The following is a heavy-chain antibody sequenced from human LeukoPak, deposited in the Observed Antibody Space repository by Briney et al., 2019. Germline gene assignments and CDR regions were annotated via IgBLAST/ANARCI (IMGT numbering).Heavy chain of an antibody. V-gene: IGHV4-38-2*01. J-gene: IGHJ3*02. CDR2: IYHSGST. CDR3: ARPAATEDAFDI. Sequence: SETLSLTCAVFGDSITNDYCWAWIRQPPGKGLEWIGSIYHSGSTYDNPSLKSRVTISVDTSKNQFSLKLSSVTAADRAVYYCARPAATEDAFDIWGQGTMVTVSS. CDR1: GDSITNDYC. D-gene: IGHD2-2*01.